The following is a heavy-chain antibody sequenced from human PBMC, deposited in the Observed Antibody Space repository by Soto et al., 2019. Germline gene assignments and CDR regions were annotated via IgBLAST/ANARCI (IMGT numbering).Heavy chain of an antibody. V-gene: IGHV4-34*01. Sequence: PSETLSLTCAVYGGSFSGYYWSWIRQPPGKGLEWIGEVNHSGSTNYNPSLKSRVTISVDTSKNQFSLKLSSVTAADTAVYYCARDDKGYSGYDYGFDYWGQGTLVTVSS. CDR1: GGSFSGYY. D-gene: IGHD5-12*01. CDR2: VNHSGST. J-gene: IGHJ4*02. CDR3: ARDDKGYSGYDYGFDY.